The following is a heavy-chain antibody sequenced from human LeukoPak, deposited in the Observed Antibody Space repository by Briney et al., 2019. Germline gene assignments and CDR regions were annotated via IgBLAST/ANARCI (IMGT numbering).Heavy chain of an antibody. Sequence: GGSLRLSCAASGFTFSSYSMNWVRQAPGKGLEWVSYISSSGSTIYYADSVKGRFTISRDNAKNSLHLQMNSLRAEDTAVYYCARGRYCSGGSCYYFDYWGQGTLVTVSS. J-gene: IGHJ4*02. CDR1: GFTFSSYS. V-gene: IGHV3-48*04. CDR3: ARGRYCSGGSCYYFDY. CDR2: ISSSGSTI. D-gene: IGHD2-15*01.